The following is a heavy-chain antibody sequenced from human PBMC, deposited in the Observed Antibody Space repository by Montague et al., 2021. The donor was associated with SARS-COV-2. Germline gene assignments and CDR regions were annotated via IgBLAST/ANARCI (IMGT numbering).Heavy chain of an antibody. D-gene: IGHD3-9*01. CDR2: ISVSGGST. CDR3: AKDRTFYDILTGYLTAWDFDD. V-gene: IGHV3-23*01. Sequence: SLRLSCAASGFTFSTYDMSWVRQAPGKGLEWVSAISVSGGSTYYSDSVKGLFTISRDNSKNTLYLQMNSLRAEDTAVYYCAKDRTFYDILTGYLTAWDFDDWGQGTLVTVSS. J-gene: IGHJ4*02. CDR1: GFTFSTYD.